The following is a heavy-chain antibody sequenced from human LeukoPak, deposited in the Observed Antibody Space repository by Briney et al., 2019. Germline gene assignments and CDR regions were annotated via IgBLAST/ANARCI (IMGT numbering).Heavy chain of an antibody. CDR3: AKRGGTESFYYYYYMDV. Sequence: GGPLRLSCAASGFTFSSYDMTWVRQTPGKGLEWVALISRSGGTTYSADSVKGRFTISRDNSKNTLYLQMNSLRAEDTAEYYCAKRGGTESFYYYYYMDVWGKGTTVTVSS. V-gene: IGHV3-23*01. CDR2: ISRSGGTT. CDR1: GFTFSSYD. J-gene: IGHJ6*03. D-gene: IGHD2-15*01.